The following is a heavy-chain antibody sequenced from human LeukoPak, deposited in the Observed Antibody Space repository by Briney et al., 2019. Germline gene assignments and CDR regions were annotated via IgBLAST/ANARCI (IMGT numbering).Heavy chain of an antibody. CDR3: ARPNQGDYFDY. Sequence: GGSLRLSCAASGFTFSSYWMSWVRQAPGKGLEWVANIKQGGSEKYYVDSVKGRFTISRDNAENSLYLQMNSLRAEDTAVYYCARPNQGDYFDYWGQGTLVTVSS. V-gene: IGHV3-7*03. D-gene: IGHD1-14*01. CDR1: GFTFSSYW. J-gene: IGHJ4*02. CDR2: IKQGGSEK.